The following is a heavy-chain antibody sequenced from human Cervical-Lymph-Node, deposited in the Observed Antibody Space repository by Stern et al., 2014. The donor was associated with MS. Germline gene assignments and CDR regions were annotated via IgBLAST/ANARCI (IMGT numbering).Heavy chain of an antibody. Sequence: EVQLVESGAEVKKPGESLKISCKGSGYSFTANWIAWVRQMPGKGLEWMGIIEPGDSDTRYSPSFQGQVTISADKSISTAYLQWSSLKATDTAMYYCARDYGDYAFDYWGQGTLVTVSS. V-gene: IGHV5-51*01. D-gene: IGHD4-17*01. CDR2: IEPGDSDT. CDR1: GYSFTANW. CDR3: ARDYGDYAFDY. J-gene: IGHJ4*02.